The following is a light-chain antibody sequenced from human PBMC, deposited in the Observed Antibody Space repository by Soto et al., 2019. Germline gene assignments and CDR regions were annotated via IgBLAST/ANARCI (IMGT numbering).Light chain of an antibody. CDR2: AAS. Sequence: IEMTQSPATLSVSLGERVTLSFRALRSVNSNFAWYKQRPGQAPRLLIYAASSRASGVPVRFSGSGSGTDLNLTISSLQSEDCAVYYCQQYNSWHRTFGQGTKVEIK. V-gene: IGKV3-15*01. CDR1: RSVNSN. J-gene: IGKJ1*01. CDR3: QQYNSWHRT.